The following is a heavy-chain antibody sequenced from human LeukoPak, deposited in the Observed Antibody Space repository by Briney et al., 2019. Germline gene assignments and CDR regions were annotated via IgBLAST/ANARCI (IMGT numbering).Heavy chain of an antibody. CDR1: GFTFSSYG. D-gene: IGHD2-2*02. CDR2: ISYDGRNK. CDR3: AKDFGCSSTSCYTGYYYGMDV. V-gene: IGHV3-30*18. Sequence: GGSLRLSCAASGFTFSSYGMHWVRQAPGKGLEWVAVISYDGRNKYYADSVKGRFTISRDNSKNTLYLQMNSLRAEDTAVYYCAKDFGCSSTSCYTGYYYGMDVWGQGTTVTVSS. J-gene: IGHJ6*02.